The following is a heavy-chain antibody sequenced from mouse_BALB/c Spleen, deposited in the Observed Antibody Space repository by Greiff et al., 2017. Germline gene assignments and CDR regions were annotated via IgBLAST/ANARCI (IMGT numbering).Heavy chain of an antibody. CDR3: VRGRGYN. J-gene: IGHJ2*01. D-gene: IGHD2-2*01. Sequence: EVQLVESGGGLVQPGGSLRLSCATSGFTFTDYYMSWVRQPPGKALEWLGFIRNKANGYTTEYSASVKGRFTISRDNSQSILYLQMNTLRAEDSATYYCVRGRGYNWGQGTTLTVSS. V-gene: IGHV7-3*02. CDR1: GFTFTDYY. CDR2: IRNKANGYTT.